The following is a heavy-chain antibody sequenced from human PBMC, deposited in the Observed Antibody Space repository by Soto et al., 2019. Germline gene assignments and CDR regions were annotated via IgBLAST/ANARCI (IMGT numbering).Heavy chain of an antibody. CDR3: AHRVLRTVFGLVTTTAIYFDF. V-gene: IGHV2-5*02. D-gene: IGHD3-3*01. Sequence: QITLNESGPTQVKPRQTLTLTCTFSGFSLTTSGVGVGWIRQSPGKAPEWLALIYWDDDKRYSPALKSRLTITKHTSKYQFVLTMADLDPADTATYYCAHRVLRTVFGLVTTTAIYFDFWGQRTPVAVSS. J-gene: IGHJ4*02. CDR2: IYWDDDK. CDR1: GFSLTTSGVG.